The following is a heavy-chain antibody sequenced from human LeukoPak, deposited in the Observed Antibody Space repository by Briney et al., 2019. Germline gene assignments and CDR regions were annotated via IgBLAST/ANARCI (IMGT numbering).Heavy chain of an antibody. D-gene: IGHD2-15*01. CDR1: GYTFTSYG. CDR3: ARERRCSAGSCYAADLDS. Sequence: ASVKVSCKDSGYTFTSYGISWVRQAPGQGLEWMGWISAYNGNTNYAQKLQGRVTMTTDKSTSTAYMEVSSLRFEDTAVYFCARERRCSAGSCYAADLDSWGQGTLVTVSS. V-gene: IGHV1-18*01. CDR2: ISAYNGNT. J-gene: IGHJ4*02.